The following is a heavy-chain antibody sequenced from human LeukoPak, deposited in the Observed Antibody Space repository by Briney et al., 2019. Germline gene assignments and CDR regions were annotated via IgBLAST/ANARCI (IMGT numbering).Heavy chain of an antibody. CDR1: GFTFSSYS. Sequence: GGSLRLSCAASGFTFSSYSMNWVRQAPGKGLEWVSYISSSSSTIYYADSVKGRFTISKDNAKNSLYLQMNSLRAEDTAVYYCARAHNWKYGSFDFWGQGTLVTVSS. V-gene: IGHV3-48*01. J-gene: IGHJ4*02. D-gene: IGHD1-7*01. CDR3: ARAHNWKYGSFDF. CDR2: ISSSSSTI.